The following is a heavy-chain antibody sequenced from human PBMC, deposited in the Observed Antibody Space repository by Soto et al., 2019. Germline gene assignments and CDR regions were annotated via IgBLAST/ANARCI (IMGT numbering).Heavy chain of an antibody. CDR3: ARAATGSYHSAY. Sequence: QVQLVQSGPEVKNPGASVRVSCVASGYAFTSYGVNWVRQAPGQGLEWMGWIAPHSGRTTYLPKFQGRVTMTADVSTNTAYVELRSLKSDDTGIYFCARAATGSYHSAYWAQGTVVTVSS. D-gene: IGHD3-10*01. J-gene: IGHJ4*02. CDR1: GYAFTSYG. CDR2: IAPHSGRT. V-gene: IGHV1-18*04.